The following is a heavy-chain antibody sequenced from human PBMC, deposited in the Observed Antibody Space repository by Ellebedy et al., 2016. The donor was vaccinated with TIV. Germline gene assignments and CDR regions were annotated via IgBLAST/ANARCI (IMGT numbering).Heavy chain of an antibody. D-gene: IGHD1-26*01. CDR1: GFTFSDYY. V-gene: IGHV3-11*01. J-gene: IGHJ6*02. CDR3: ATRRDGGTYKGFYGMDV. Sequence: GESLKISCAASGFTFSDYYMSWIRQAPGKGLAWVSYISSSGSNRYYPDSVKGRFTISRDNSKNTLYLQMNSLRAEDTAVYYCATRRDGGTYKGFYGMDVWGQGTTVTVSS. CDR2: ISSSGSNR.